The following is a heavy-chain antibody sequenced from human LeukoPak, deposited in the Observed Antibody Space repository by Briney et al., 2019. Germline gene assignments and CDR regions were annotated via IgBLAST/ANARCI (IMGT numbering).Heavy chain of an antibody. D-gene: IGHD3-3*02. V-gene: IGHV3-66*01. Sequence: GGSLRLSCAASGFTVSSNYMSWVRQAPGKGLEWVSVIYSGGSTYYADSVKGRFTISRDNSKNTLYLQMNSLRAEDTAVYYCARDAPRTSRNRHYYYYYGMDVWGQGITVTVSS. J-gene: IGHJ6*02. CDR1: GFTVSSNY. CDR2: IYSGGST. CDR3: ARDAPRTSRNRHYYYYYGMDV.